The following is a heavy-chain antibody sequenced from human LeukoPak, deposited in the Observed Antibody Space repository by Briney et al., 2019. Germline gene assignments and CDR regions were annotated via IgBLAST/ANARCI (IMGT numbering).Heavy chain of an antibody. J-gene: IGHJ3*02. CDR3: ARIVGPMIVPDAFDI. D-gene: IGHD3-22*01. CDR1: GFTFSTYW. V-gene: IGHV3-7*01. CDR2: IKADGGEK. Sequence: PGGSLRLSCAASGFTFSTYWMNWFRQTPGKGLEWVAKIKADGGEKDHVASVKGRFTISRDNAKNSLYLQMNSLRAEDTAVYYCARIVGPMIVPDAFDIWGQGTMVTVSS.